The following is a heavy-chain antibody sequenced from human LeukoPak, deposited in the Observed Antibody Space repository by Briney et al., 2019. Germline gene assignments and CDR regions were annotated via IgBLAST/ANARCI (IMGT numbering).Heavy chain of an antibody. J-gene: IGHJ4*02. V-gene: IGHV3-7*04. Sequence: GGSLRLSCAASRFTFDTHWMSWVRQAPGKGLEWVANIKQDGSEKDYVDSVKGRFTISRDNAKNSLYLQMNSLRAEDTGVYYCARGDTQSKYRQFDSWGQGSLVIVSS. CDR1: RFTFDTHW. CDR2: IKQDGSEK. D-gene: IGHD3-16*02. CDR3: ARGDTQSKYRQFDS.